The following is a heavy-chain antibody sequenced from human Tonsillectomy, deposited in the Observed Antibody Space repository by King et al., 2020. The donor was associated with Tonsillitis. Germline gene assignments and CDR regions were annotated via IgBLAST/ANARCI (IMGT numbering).Heavy chain of an antibody. CDR3: AREGGYGSTSGEVTIY. V-gene: IGHV1-2*02. CDR1: GYTFSGYQ. CDR2: INPNSGGT. D-gene: IGHD3-10*01. Sequence: QLVQSGAEVKKPGASVKVSCKASGYTFSGYQMHWVRQAPGQGFEYMGWINPNSGGTNYAQKFQGRVTMTRDTSIGTAYMELSRLTSDNTAFSYCAREGGYGSTSGEVTIYWGQGTLVTVSS. J-gene: IGHJ4*02.